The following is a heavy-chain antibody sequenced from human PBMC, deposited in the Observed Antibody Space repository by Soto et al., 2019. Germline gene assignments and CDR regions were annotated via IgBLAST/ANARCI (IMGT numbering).Heavy chain of an antibody. CDR1: SASISSIGYD. J-gene: IGHJ4*02. V-gene: IGHV4-39*01. CDR3: ARPPPDCSSTNCNLI. CDR2: INFSGTT. D-gene: IGHD2-2*01. Sequence: QLQLQESGPGLVRPSETLSLTCTVSSASISSIGYDWAWIQQSPGMGLEWIGRINFSGTTYYNPSFTIRATISVYMSRKQVSLKLTSMTATDTAVYYCARPPPDCSSTNCNLIWGQGSLVTVSS.